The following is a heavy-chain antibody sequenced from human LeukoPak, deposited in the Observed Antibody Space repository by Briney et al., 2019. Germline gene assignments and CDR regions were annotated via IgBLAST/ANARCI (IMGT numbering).Heavy chain of an antibody. CDR1: GGSISSSSYY. J-gene: IGHJ4*02. V-gene: IGHV4-39*01. D-gene: IGHD3-22*01. Sequence: PSETLSLTCTVSGGSISSSSYYWGWIRQPPGKGLEWIGSIYYSGSTCYNPSLKSRVTISVDTSKNQFSLKLSSVTAADTAVYYCARRHYYDSSGYYYYWGQGTLVTVSS. CDR3: ARRHYYDSSGYYYY. CDR2: IYYSGST.